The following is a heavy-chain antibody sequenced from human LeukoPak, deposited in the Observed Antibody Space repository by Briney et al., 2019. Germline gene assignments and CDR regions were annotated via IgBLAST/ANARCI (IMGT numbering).Heavy chain of an antibody. CDR2: IYHSGST. D-gene: IGHD3-22*01. Sequence: SETLSLTRTVSGGSIISTSFYWGWIRQPPGKGLAWLGSIYHSGSTYDNPSLKSRVTISVDRSKNQFSLKLSSVTAADTAVYYCARLYYDSRGYYWFDRWGQGTLVTVSS. CDR3: ARLYYDSRGYYWFDR. V-gene: IGHV4-39*01. J-gene: IGHJ5*02. CDR1: GGSIISTSFY.